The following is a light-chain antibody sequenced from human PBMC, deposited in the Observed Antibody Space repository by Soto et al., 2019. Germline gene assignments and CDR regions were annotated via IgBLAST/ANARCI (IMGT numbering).Light chain of an antibody. V-gene: IGKV3-15*01. CDR1: QSVSSN. J-gene: IGKJ1*01. CDR2: GAS. CDR3: QQYEAVVT. Sequence: IVMTQSPATLSVSPGERATLSCRASQSVSSNLAWYQQKPGQAPRLLIYGASTRATGIPARFSGSGSGADFTLTISRLEPEDVAVYYCQQYEAVVTFGQGTKVDI.